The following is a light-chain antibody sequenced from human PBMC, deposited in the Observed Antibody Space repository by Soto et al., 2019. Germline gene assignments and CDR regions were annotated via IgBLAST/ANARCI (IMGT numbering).Light chain of an antibody. J-gene: IGLJ2*01. V-gene: IGLV3-1*01. Sequence: SYERTQPPSVSVSPGQTASITCSGDKLGDKYACWYQQKPGQSPVLVIYQDSKRPSGIPERFSGSNSGNTATLTISGTQAMDEADYYCQAWDSSTVVFGGETKLTVL. CDR1: KLGDKY. CDR3: QAWDSSTVV. CDR2: QDS.